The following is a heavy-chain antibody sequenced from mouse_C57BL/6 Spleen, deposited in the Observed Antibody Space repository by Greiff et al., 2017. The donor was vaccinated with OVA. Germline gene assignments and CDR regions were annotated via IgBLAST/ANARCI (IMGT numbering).Heavy chain of an antibody. D-gene: IGHD1-3*01. CDR1: GFTFSSYG. J-gene: IGHJ3*01. CDR2: ISSGGSYT. CDR3: AKIGSGWFAY. Sequence: EVQGVESGGDLVKPGGSLKLSCAASGFTFSSYGMSWVRQTPDKRLEWVATISSGGSYTYYPDSVKGRFTISRDNAKNTLYLQMSSLKSEDTAMYYCAKIGSGWFAYWGQGTLVTVSA. V-gene: IGHV5-6*01.